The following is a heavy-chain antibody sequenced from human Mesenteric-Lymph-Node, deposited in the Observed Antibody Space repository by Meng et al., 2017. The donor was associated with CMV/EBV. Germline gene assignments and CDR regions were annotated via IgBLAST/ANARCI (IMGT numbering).Heavy chain of an antibody. CDR2: INHSGST. V-gene: IGHV4-34*01. D-gene: IGHD3-9*01. CDR3: VRGDSYYHIVTGFDY. J-gene: IGHJ4*02. Sequence: SETLSLTCAVYGGSFSGYYWSWIRQPPGKGLEWIGEINHSGSTNYNPSLKSRVTISVDTSKNQSSLKLTSVTAADTAVYYCVRGDSYYHIVTGFDYWGQGSLVTVSS. CDR1: GGSFSGYY.